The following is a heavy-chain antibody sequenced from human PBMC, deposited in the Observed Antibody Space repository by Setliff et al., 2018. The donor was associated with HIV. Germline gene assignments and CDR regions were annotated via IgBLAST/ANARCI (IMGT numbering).Heavy chain of an antibody. V-gene: IGHV4-38-2*01. D-gene: IGHD6-13*01. J-gene: IGHJ5*02. CDR1: GFPFTSGYY. CDR2: GYHTGST. Sequence: PSETLSLTCAVSGFPFTSGYYWGWIRQPPGKGLEWIGSGYHTGSTAYNPSLKSRVTISLDTSKNQFSLQLNSMTAADTAVYYCARGDRRIIAASGSGWFDPWGQGTLVTVSS. CDR3: ARGDRRIIAASGSGWFDP.